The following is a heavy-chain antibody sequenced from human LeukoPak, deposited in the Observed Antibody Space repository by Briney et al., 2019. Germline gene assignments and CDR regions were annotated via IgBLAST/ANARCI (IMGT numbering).Heavy chain of an antibody. D-gene: IGHD5-24*01. CDR3: ARGRDDYPLFDF. Sequence: GGSLRLSCAASGFTFSSYWIHWVRQTPGKGLVWVSRVKSDGSITSYAGSVKGRFTISRDNAQNTLYLQMNSLRAEDTAVYYCARGRDDYPLFDFWGQGTLVTVSS. J-gene: IGHJ4*02. V-gene: IGHV3-74*01. CDR1: GFTFSSYW. CDR2: VKSDGSIT.